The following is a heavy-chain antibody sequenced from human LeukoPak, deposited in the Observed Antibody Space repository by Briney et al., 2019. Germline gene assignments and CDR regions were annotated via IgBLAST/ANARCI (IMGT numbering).Heavy chain of an antibody. CDR1: GGSISSSSYY. Sequence: PSETLSLTCTVSGGSISSSSYYWGWIRQPPGKGLEWIGSIYFSRSTYYNPSLKSRVTISVDTSKNQFSLKLSSVTAADTAVYYCARHVAIFGVIIIYNDAFDIWGQGTMVTVSP. D-gene: IGHD3-3*01. CDR2: IYFSRST. J-gene: IGHJ3*02. V-gene: IGHV4-39*01. CDR3: ARHVAIFGVIIIYNDAFDI.